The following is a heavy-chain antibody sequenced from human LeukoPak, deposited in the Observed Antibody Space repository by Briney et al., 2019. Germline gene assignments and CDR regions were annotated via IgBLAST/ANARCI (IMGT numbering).Heavy chain of an antibody. D-gene: IGHD5-18*01. J-gene: IGHJ2*01. CDR3: ARRIQLWYYWYFDL. V-gene: IGHV4-30-2*01. CDR1: GGSISSGGYS. Sequence: SETLSLTCAVSGGSISSGGYSWSWIRQPPGTGLEWIGYIYHSGSTYYNPSLKSRVTISVDRSKNQFSLKLSSVTAADTAVYYCARRIQLWYYWYFDLWGRGTLVTVSS. CDR2: IYHSGST.